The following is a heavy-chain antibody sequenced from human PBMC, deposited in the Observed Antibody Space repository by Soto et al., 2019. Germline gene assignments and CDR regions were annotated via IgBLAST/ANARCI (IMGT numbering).Heavy chain of an antibody. CDR1: GLNFISYA. D-gene: IGHD2-15*01. CDR3: AKSLHTPIGYFDY. J-gene: IGHJ4*02. Sequence: PGGSHRHSCTSSGLNFISYAMSWVRQATGKGLEWVSSISGTGVSTYYADSVKGRFTISRDPSKNTLYLQMNSLRDDDTALYYCAKSLHTPIGYFDYWGQGALVTVSS. CDR2: ISGTGVST. V-gene: IGHV3-23*01.